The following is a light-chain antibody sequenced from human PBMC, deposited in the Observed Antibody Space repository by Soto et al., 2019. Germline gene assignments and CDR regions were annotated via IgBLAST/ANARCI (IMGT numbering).Light chain of an antibody. J-gene: IGKJ1*01. CDR3: QQFSLYWA. CDR1: QDINRW. Sequence: DIQMTPSPSTLSASVGNRVTITCRASQDINRWLAWYQQKPGKAPKILIYNADTLESGVPSRFSGSGYGTEFILTISSLQPDDFATYYCQQFSLYWAFGQGTKVYI. V-gene: IGKV1-5*01. CDR2: NAD.